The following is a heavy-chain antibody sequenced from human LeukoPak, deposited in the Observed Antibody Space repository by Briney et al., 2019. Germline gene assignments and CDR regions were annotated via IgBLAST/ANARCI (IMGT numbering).Heavy chain of an antibody. D-gene: IGHD3-16*02. CDR2: IWSDESHK. J-gene: IGHJ4*02. CDR1: GFAFSSSG. Sequence: PGRSLRLSCEASGFAFSSSGMHWVRQALGKGLEWVAVIWSDESHKYYADSVKGRFTISRDNSKNTLYLQMNSLRAEDTAVYYCAKDYRLRLGELSYLEYWGQGTLVTVSS. V-gene: IGHV3-33*06. CDR3: AKDYRLRLGELSYLEY.